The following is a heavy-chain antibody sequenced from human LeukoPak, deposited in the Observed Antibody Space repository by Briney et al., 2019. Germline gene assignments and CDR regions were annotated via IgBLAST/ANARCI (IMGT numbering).Heavy chain of an antibody. J-gene: IGHJ4*02. V-gene: IGHV3-23*01. CDR3: AKSSDWVRGAPDY. D-gene: IGHD3-10*01. Sequence: GGSLRLSCAASGFTFTIYWMHWVRQAPGKGLVWVSAISGSGGSTYYADSVKGRFTISRDNSKNTLYLQMNSLRAEDTAVYYCAKSSDWVRGAPDYWGQGTLVTVSS. CDR1: GFTFTIYW. CDR2: ISGSGGST.